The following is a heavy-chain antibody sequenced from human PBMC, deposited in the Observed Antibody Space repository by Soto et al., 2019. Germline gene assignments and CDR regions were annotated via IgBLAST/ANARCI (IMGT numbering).Heavy chain of an antibody. CDR3: AKDLYYDFWSGYYTSDYYYGMDV. CDR2: ISYDGSNK. V-gene: IGHV3-30*18. J-gene: IGHJ6*02. D-gene: IGHD3-3*01. CDR1: GFTFSSYG. Sequence: QVQLVESGGGVVQPGRSLRLSCAASGFTFSSYGMHWVRQAPGKGLEWVAVISYDGSNKYYADSVKGRFTISRDNSKNKLYLQMNSLRAEDTAVYYCAKDLYYDFWSGYYTSDYYYGMDVWGQGTTVTVSS.